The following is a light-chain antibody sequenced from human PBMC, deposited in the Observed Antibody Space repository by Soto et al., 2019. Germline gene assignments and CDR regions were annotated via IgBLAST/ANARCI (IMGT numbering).Light chain of an antibody. CDR2: DAS. CDR3: QQYGSSPET. CDR1: QTVMSY. V-gene: IGKV3-20*01. J-gene: IGKJ1*01. Sequence: DIELTQSPASLSTSVGDRVNITCRAGQTVMSYLHWYQQKPGQAPRLLIYDASNRATGIPDRFSGSGSGTDFTLTISRLEPEDFAVYYCQQYGSSPETFGQGTKVDIK.